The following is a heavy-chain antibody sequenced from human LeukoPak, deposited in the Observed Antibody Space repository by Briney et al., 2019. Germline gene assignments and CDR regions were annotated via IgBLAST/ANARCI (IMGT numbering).Heavy chain of an antibody. V-gene: IGHV3-23*01. J-gene: IGHJ4*02. Sequence: GGSLRLSCAASGFTFGSYAMSWVRQAPGKGLEWVSGISNSGGSTYYADSVKGRFTISRDNSKNTLYLQMNSLRAEDTAVYYCARVAGERSSWSYYLDYWGQGTLVTVSS. CDR1: GFTFGSYA. CDR3: ARVAGERSSWSYYLDY. D-gene: IGHD6-13*01. CDR2: ISNSGGST.